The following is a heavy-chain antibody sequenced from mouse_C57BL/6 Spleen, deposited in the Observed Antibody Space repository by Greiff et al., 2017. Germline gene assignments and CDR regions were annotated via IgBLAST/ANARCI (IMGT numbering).Heavy chain of an antibody. CDR3: ARTVTTVGDYYAMDY. J-gene: IGHJ4*01. D-gene: IGHD1-1*01. CDR1: GYTFTSYD. Sequence: QVQLQQSGPELVKPGASVKLSCKASGYTFTSYDINWVKQRPGQGLEWIGWIYPRDGSTKYNEKFKGKATLTVDTSSSTAYVELHSLTSEDSAVYFCARTVTTVGDYYAMDYWGQGTSVTVSS. V-gene: IGHV1-85*01. CDR2: IYPRDGST.